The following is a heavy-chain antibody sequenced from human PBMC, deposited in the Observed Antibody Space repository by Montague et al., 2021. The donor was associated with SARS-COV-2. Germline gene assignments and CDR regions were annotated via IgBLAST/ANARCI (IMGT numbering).Heavy chain of an antibody. J-gene: IGHJ4*02. CDR2: IYSSGRT. Sequence: SLRLSCAASGFTVSSYYMSWVRQAPGRGLEWVSLIYSSGRTSYAGSVKGRFTVSSDNTKNTLFLQMNSLRAEDTAVYCCAGDFGESRDHWGQGTLVTVSS. V-gene: IGHV3-53*01. CDR3: AGDFGESRDH. D-gene: IGHD3-10*01. CDR1: GFTVSSYY.